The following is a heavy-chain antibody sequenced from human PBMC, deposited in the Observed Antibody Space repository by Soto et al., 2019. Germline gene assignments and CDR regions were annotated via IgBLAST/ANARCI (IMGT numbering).Heavy chain of an antibody. V-gene: IGHV3-74*01. CDR2: INMDGSST. CDR1: GFTVSSDW. Sequence: PGGSLRLSCAASGFTVSSDWMHWVRKAAGKGLVWVSRINMDGSSTNYADSVKGRFTISRDNAKNTLYLQMNSLRADDTAVYYCARGPRGLYGNDYWGQGALVTVSS. CDR3: ARGPRGLYGNDY. D-gene: IGHD4-4*01. J-gene: IGHJ4*02.